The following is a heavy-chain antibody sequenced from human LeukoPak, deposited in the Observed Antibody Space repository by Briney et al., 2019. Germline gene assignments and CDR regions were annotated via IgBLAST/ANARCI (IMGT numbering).Heavy chain of an antibody. Sequence: GESLKISCKGSGYDFSSHWIGWVRQMPGKGLEWMGIIYPDDSDARYSPSFQGQVTISADKSISTAYLQWSSLKASDTAVYYCARDGSGWSYYYYGMDVWGQGTTVTVSS. V-gene: IGHV5-51*01. CDR3: ARDGSGWSYYYYGMDV. D-gene: IGHD6-19*01. J-gene: IGHJ6*02. CDR1: GYDFSSHW. CDR2: IYPDDSDA.